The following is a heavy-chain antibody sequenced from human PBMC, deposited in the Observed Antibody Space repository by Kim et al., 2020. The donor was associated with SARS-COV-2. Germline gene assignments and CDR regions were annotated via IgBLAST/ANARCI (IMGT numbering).Heavy chain of an antibody. D-gene: IGHD6-13*01. V-gene: IGHV1-24*01. CDR1: GYPLTEFA. J-gene: IGHJ5*02. CDR2: YDPEEGET. Sequence: ASVKVSCKVSGYPLTEFAMHWVRQAPGIGLEWMGGYDPEEGETLYAQNFQGRVTMTEDTSTNTAYRELRSMRFDDTAVHYCATALGYSNAFDTWGQRT. CDR3: ATALGYSNAFDT.